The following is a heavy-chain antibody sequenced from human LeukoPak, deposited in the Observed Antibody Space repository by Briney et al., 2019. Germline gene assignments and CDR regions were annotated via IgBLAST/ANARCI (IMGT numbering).Heavy chain of an antibody. CDR2: IFTSGIT. V-gene: IGHV4-4*07. D-gene: IGHD3-10*01. J-gene: IGHJ6*03. Sequence: SETLSLTCTVSGGSISIYYWNWIRQPAGKRLEWIGRIFTSGITNYNPSLKSRVTMSVDTSKNQFSLNLSSVTAADTAVYYCARDSSGSYYNPQGYMDVWGKGTTVTVSS. CDR1: GGSISIYY. CDR3: ARDSSGSYYNPQGYMDV.